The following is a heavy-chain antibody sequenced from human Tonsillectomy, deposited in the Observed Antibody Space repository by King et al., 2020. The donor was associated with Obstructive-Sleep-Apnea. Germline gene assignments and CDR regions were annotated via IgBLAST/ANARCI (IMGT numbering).Heavy chain of an antibody. D-gene: IGHD4-17*01. CDR1: GFTFSSYA. V-gene: IGHV3-30*04. Sequence: VQLVESGGGVVQPGRSLRLSCAASGFTFSSYAMHWVRQAPGKGLEWVAVISYDGSNKYYADSVKGRFTISRDISKKKLYLKMNSLRAEDTAVYYCARGSYGDYVLSPFDYWGQGTLVTVSS. J-gene: IGHJ4*02. CDR3: ARGSYGDYVLSPFDY. CDR2: ISYDGSNK.